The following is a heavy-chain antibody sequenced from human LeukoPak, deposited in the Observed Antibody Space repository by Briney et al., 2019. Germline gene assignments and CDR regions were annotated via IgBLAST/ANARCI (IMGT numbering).Heavy chain of an antibody. Sequence: ASVKVSCKASGYTFTGYYMHWVRQAPGQGLEWMGWINPNSGGTNYAQKFQGRVTMTRDTSISTAYMELSRQRSDDTAVYYCARDTAMIAHYYGSGSPDEGLDPWGQGTLVTVSS. V-gene: IGHV1-2*02. CDR3: ARDTAMIAHYYGSGSPDEGLDP. CDR1: GYTFTGYY. D-gene: IGHD3-10*01. J-gene: IGHJ5*02. CDR2: INPNSGGT.